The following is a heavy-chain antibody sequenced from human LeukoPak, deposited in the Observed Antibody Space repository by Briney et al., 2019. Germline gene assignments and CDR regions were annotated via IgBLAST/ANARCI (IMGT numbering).Heavy chain of an antibody. V-gene: IGHV4-34*01. CDR3: ATREQ. Sequence: PSETLSLTCGVYGGSFSVYYWSWIRQPPGKGLEWIGEINHSGNTNYNPSLKSRVTISVDTSKNQFSLNLSSVTAADTAVYFCATREQWGQGTLATVSS. J-gene: IGHJ4*02. CDR2: INHSGNT. D-gene: IGHD1/OR15-1a*01. CDR1: GGSFSVYY.